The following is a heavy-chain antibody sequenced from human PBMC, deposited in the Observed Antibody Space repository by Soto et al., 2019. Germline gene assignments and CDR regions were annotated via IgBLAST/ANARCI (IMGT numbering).Heavy chain of an antibody. D-gene: IGHD2-21*01. CDR3: ARIPSP. V-gene: IGHV4-30-2*01. CDR1: GGSISSGGYS. CDR2: IYHSGST. Sequence: SXTLSLTCAVSGGSISSGGYSWSWILQPPGKGLEWIGYIYHSGSTYYNSSLKSRVTISVDRSKNQFSLKLSSVTAADTAVYYCARIPSPWGQGTLVTVSS. J-gene: IGHJ5*02.